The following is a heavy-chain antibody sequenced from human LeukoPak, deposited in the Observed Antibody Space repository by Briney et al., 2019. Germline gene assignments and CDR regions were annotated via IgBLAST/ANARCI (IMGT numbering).Heavy chain of an antibody. CDR3: ASVRSGDTRDFDY. Sequence: GGSPRLSCAASGFTFSSYNMNWVRQAPGKGLEWVSSIISTSDIYYADSVKGRFTISRDNAKNSLYLQMNSLRAEDTAIYYCASVRSGDTRDFDYWGQGTLVTVSS. J-gene: IGHJ4*02. CDR1: GFTFSSYN. D-gene: IGHD4-17*01. V-gene: IGHV3-21*01. CDR2: IISTSDI.